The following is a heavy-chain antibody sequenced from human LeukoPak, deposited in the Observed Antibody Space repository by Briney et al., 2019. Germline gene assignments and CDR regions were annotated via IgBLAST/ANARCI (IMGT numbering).Heavy chain of an antibody. CDR2: IYHSGRT. D-gene: IGHD3-3*01. V-gene: IGHV4-38-2*02. J-gene: IGHJ6*03. CDR1: GYSISSGYY. Sequence: SETLSLTCTVSGYSISSGYYWGWIRQPPGKGLEWIGSIYHSGRTFYNPSLKSRVTISVDTSKNQFSLKLSSVTAADTAVYYCARTPAGDFWSGYLYYHYYYMDVWGKGTTVTVSS. CDR3: ARTPAGDFWSGYLYYHYYYMDV.